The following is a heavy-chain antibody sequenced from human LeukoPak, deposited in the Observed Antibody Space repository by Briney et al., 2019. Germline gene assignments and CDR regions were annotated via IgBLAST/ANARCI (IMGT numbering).Heavy chain of an antibody. CDR2: ISSNTGKT. CDR3: AKVAGDRMDY. CDR1: GYTFATYG. V-gene: IGHV1-18*01. Sequence: AASVKVSCKASGYTFATYGFCWVRQAPGHGLEWMGWISSNTGKTDYAQEFQGRVTLTTDTSTSTAYMELRSLRPDDTALYYCAKVAGDRMDYWGQGTLLTVSS. J-gene: IGHJ4*02. D-gene: IGHD6-13*01.